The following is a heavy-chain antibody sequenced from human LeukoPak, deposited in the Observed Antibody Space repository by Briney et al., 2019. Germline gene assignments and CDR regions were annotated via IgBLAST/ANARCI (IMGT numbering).Heavy chain of an antibody. CDR2: IYYSGST. D-gene: IGHD5-18*01. CDR3: ARDEGGYSYGFDY. Sequence: NPSETLSLTCTVSGGSISSYYWSWIRQPPGKGLEWIGYIYYSGSTNYNPSLKSRVTISVDTSKNQFSLKLSSVTAADTAVYYCARDEGGYSYGFDYWGQGTLVTVSS. J-gene: IGHJ4*02. CDR1: GGSISSYY. V-gene: IGHV4-59*01.